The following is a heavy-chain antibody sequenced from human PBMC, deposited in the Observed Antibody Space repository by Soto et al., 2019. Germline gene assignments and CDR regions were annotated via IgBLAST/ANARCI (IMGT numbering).Heavy chain of an antibody. D-gene: IGHD2-15*01. CDR2: IYYSGST. V-gene: IGHV4-31*03. CDR1: GGSVSSGGFY. CDR3: ARDNIADFYYYGMDV. Sequence: SLSLTCTVCGGSVSSGGFYWRWIRQPPGKGLEWIGYIYYSGSTYYNPSLKSRVTISVETSKNQFSLKLSSVTAAATAVYHCARDNIADFYYYGMDVCGQRTTVTVCS. J-gene: IGHJ6*02.